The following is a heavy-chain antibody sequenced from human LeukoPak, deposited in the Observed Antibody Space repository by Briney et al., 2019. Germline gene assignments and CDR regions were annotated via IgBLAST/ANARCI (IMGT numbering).Heavy chain of an antibody. D-gene: IGHD5-24*01. CDR2: IYTSGST. V-gene: IGHV4-61*02. CDR3: ARGRDGYNFLNRGEYYYFDY. J-gene: IGHJ4*02. CDR1: GDSITSGTYY. Sequence: SETLSLTCTVSGDSITSGTYYWTWIRQPAGKGLEWIGRIYTSGSTNYNPSLKSRVTISVDTSKNQFSLKLSSVTAADTAVYYCARGRDGYNFLNRGEYYYFDYWGQGTLVTVSS.